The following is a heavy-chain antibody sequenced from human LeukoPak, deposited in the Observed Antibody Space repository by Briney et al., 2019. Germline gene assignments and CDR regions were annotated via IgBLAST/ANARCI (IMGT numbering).Heavy chain of an antibody. CDR2: IWYDGSNK. Sequence: GGSLRLSCAASGFTFSSYGMHWVGQAPGKGLEWVAVIWYDGSNKYYADSVKGRFTISRDNSKNTLYLQMNSLRAEDTAVYYCARDLEVGAMVLDYWRQGTLVTVSS. CDR1: GFTFSSYG. D-gene: IGHD1-26*01. CDR3: ARDLEVGAMVLDY. J-gene: IGHJ4*02. V-gene: IGHV3-33*01.